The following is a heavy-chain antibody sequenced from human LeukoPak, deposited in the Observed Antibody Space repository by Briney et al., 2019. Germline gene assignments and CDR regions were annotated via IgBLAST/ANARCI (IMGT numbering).Heavy chain of an antibody. CDR2: ISYDGSNK. V-gene: IGHV3-30-3*01. J-gene: IGHJ4*02. CDR1: GFNFSSYV. D-gene: IGHD5-18*01. Sequence: PGGSLRLSCAASGFNFSSYVMHWVRQAPGKGLEWVAVISYDGSNKYYADSVKGRFTISRDNSKNTLYLQMNSLRAEDTAVYYCARPGGYSYGAPFDYWGQGTLVTVSS. CDR3: ARPGGYSYGAPFDY.